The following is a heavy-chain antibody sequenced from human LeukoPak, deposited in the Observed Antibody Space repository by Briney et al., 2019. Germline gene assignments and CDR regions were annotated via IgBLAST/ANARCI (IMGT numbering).Heavy chain of an antibody. CDR2: IGTAGDT. CDR1: GFTFTSYA. Sequence: TGGSLRLSCAASGFTFTSYAMNWVRQAPGKGLEWVSAIGTAGDTYYPGSVKGRFTISRENAKNSLYLQMNSLRAGDTAVYYCAREQYSNGWYGFDLWGRGTLVTVSS. V-gene: IGHV3-13*01. D-gene: IGHD6-19*01. CDR3: AREQYSNGWYGFDL. J-gene: IGHJ2*01.